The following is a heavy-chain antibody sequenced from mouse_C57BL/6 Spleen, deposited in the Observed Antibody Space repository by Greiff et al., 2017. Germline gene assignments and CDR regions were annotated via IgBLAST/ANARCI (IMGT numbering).Heavy chain of an antibody. D-gene: IGHD1-1*01. Sequence: QVQLKQPGAELVKPGASVKLSCKASGYTFTSYWMHWVKQRPGRGLEWIGRIDPNSGGTKYNEKFKSKATLTVDKPSSTAYMQLSSLTSEDSAVYYCARDFHYYGSSYEGFAYWGQGTLVTVSA. CDR2: IDPNSGGT. CDR3: ARDFHYYGSSYEGFAY. J-gene: IGHJ3*01. V-gene: IGHV1-72*01. CDR1: GYTFTSYW.